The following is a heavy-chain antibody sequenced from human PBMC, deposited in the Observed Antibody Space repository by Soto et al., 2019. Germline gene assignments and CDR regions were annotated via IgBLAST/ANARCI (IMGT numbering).Heavy chain of an antibody. CDR1: GGVFSGYF. CDR2: INHNGST. J-gene: IGHJ6*02. D-gene: IGHD1-7*01. V-gene: IGHV4-34*01. CDR3: ARLNYGRHVPWGYYGMDV. Sequence: QGQVKQWGGGLFKALETLFLNCAVLGGVFSGYFWGWIRPPPGKGLGGVGEINHNGSTNYNPSLKSRVTISVDTSKNQFSLKLSSVTAADTAVYYCARLNYGRHVPWGYYGMDVWGQGTTVTVSS.